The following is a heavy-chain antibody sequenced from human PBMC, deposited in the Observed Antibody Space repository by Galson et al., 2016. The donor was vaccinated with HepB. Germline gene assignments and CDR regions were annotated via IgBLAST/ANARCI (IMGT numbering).Heavy chain of an antibody. D-gene: IGHD3-10*01. CDR1: GFTFTTHT. V-gene: IGHV3-21*01. CDR3: ARDNYYGSGNYYSQVWFDP. J-gene: IGHJ5*02. CDR2: ISRNGEYR. Sequence: SLRLSCAASGFTFTTHTMNWVRQAPGKGLEWVSSISRNGEYRFYGDSVKDRFTVSRDNAKKSLYLQMNSLRAEDTAVYYCARDNYYGSGNYYSQVWFDPWGQGTLVTVSS.